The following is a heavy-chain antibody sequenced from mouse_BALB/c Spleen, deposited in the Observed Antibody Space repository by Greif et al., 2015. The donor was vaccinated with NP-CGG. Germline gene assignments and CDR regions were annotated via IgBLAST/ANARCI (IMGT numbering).Heavy chain of an antibody. D-gene: IGHD2-1*01. CDR3: NALDGNFY. CDR2: IDPENGDT. CDR1: GFNIKDYY. J-gene: IGHJ2*01. V-gene: IGHV14-4*02. Sequence: VQLQQSGAELVRSGASVKLSCTASGFNIKDYYMHWVKQRPEQGLEWIGWIDPENGDTEYAPKFQGKATMTADTSSNTAYLQLSSLTSEDTAVYYCNALDGNFYWGQGTTLTVSS.